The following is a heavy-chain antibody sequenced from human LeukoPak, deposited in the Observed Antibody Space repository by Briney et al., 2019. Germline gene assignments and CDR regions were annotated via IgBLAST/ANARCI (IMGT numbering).Heavy chain of an antibody. V-gene: IGHV1-69*04. Sequence: SVKVSCKASGGTFSSYAISWVRQAPGQGLEWMGRIIPIFGIANYAQKFQGRVTMTTDTSTSTAYMELRSLRSDDTAVYYCARVSAEWFGESNYWGQGTLVTVSS. CDR1: GGTFSSYA. D-gene: IGHD3-10*01. J-gene: IGHJ4*02. CDR2: IIPIFGIA. CDR3: ARVSAEWFGESNY.